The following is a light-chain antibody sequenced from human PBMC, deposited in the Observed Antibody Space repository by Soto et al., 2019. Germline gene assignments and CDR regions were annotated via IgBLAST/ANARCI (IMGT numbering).Light chain of an antibody. CDR2: GVS. CDR3: QQYVSAPFT. J-gene: IGKJ3*01. V-gene: IGKV3-20*01. Sequence: EIVLTQSPGTLSLSPGERATLSCRASQSVTSSYFAWYQQKPGQAPRLLIYGVSSRATGIPDWFSGSGSGTDFTLTISRLEPEDFAVYYCQQYVSAPFTVGPGTKVDIK. CDR1: QSVTSSY.